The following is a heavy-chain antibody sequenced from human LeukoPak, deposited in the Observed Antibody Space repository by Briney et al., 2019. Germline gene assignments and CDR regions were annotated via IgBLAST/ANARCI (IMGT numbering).Heavy chain of an antibody. D-gene: IGHD2-2*01. V-gene: IGHV4-34*01. Sequence: SETLSLTCAVYGGSFSGYYWSWIRQPPGKGLEWIGEISHSGSTNYNPSLKSRVTISVDTSKNQFSLKLSSVTAADTAVYYCARGSIVVVPAAEDHYYYGMDVWGQGTTVTVSS. CDR1: GGSFSGYY. J-gene: IGHJ6*02. CDR2: ISHSGST. CDR3: ARGSIVVVPAAEDHYYYGMDV.